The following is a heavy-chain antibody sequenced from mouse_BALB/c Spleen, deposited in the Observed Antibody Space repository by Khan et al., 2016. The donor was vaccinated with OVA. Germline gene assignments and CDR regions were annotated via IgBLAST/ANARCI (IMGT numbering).Heavy chain of an antibody. Sequence: QVQLQQSGPGLVAPSQSLSVTCTVSGFSLTSYGVHWVRQPPGKGLEWLGVIWAGGSTNYNSALMSRLRISKDNSKSQVFLKMNSLQTDDTAMYYWAGDPVVEDYVDYWGQGTTLTVSS. V-gene: IGHV2-9*02. CDR2: IWAGGST. CDR3: AGDPVVEDYVDY. J-gene: IGHJ2*01. CDR1: GFSLTSYG. D-gene: IGHD1-1*01.